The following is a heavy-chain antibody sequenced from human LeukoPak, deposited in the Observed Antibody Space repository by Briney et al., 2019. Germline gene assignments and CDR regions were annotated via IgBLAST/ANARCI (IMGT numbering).Heavy chain of an antibody. D-gene: IGHD4-17*01. CDR1: GFSFSSYA. CDR2: ISGSGGST. V-gene: IGHV3-23*01. Sequence: GGSLRLSCAASGFSFSSYAMSWVRQAPGKRLEWVSAISGSGGSTYYADSVKGRFTISRDNSKNTLYLQMNSLRAEDTAVYYCAKGGYGDYVFSWPEPQDVWGQGTTVTVSS. CDR3: AKGGYGDYVFSWPEPQDV. J-gene: IGHJ6*02.